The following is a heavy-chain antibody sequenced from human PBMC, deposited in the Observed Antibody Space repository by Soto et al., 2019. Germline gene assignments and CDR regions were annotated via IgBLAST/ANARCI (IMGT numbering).Heavy chain of an antibody. Sequence: ASVKVSCKASGYTFTGYYMHWVRQAPGQGLEWMGWINPNSGGTNYAQKFQGRVTMTRDTSISTAYMELSRLRSDDTAVYYCARERRYDFWSGYPDYYYYGMDVWGQGTTVTVSS. CDR1: GYTFTGYY. V-gene: IGHV1-2*02. D-gene: IGHD3-3*01. CDR3: ARERRYDFWSGYPDYYYYGMDV. J-gene: IGHJ6*02. CDR2: INPNSGGT.